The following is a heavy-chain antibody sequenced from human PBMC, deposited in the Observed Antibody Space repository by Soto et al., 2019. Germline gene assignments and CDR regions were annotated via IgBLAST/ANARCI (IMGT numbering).Heavy chain of an antibody. CDR2: ISAYNGNT. CDR3: ARGRYCSGGSCYSGGVPPSDY. J-gene: IGHJ4*02. CDR1: GYTFTSYG. D-gene: IGHD2-15*01. V-gene: IGHV1-18*01. Sequence: EASVKVSCKASGYTFTSYGISWVRQAPGQGLEWMGWISAYNGNTNYAQKLQGRVTMTTDTSTSTAYMELRSLRSDDTAVYYCARGRYCSGGSCYSGGVPPSDYWSQGTLVTVSS.